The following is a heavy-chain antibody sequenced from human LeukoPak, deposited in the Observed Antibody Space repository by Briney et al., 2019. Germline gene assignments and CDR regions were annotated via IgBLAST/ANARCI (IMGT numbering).Heavy chain of an antibody. CDR3: ARDAGYSGYDEGYFDY. CDR1: GYTFTSYG. CDR2: ISAYNGNT. V-gene: IGHV1-18*04. D-gene: IGHD5-12*01. Sequence: ASVKVSCKASGYTFTSYGISWVRQAPGQGLEGMGWISAYNGNTNYAQKLQGRVTITTDTSTSTAYMELRSLRSDDTAVYYCARDAGYSGYDEGYFDYWGQGTLVTVSS. J-gene: IGHJ4*02.